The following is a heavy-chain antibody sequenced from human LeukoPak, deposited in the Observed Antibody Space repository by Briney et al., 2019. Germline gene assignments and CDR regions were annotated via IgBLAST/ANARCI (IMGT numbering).Heavy chain of an antibody. CDR2: LYSGGST. CDR3: ARYRSGSYSYFDY. CDR1: GFSVSNHY. J-gene: IGHJ4*02. Sequence: PGGSLSLSCEGSGFSVSNHYMNWVRQAPGKGLEWVSILYSGGSTYYADSVKGRFTISRDNSKNTLYLQMNSLRAEDTAVYYCARYRSGSYSYFDYWGQGTLVTVSS. V-gene: IGHV3-53*01. D-gene: IGHD1-26*01.